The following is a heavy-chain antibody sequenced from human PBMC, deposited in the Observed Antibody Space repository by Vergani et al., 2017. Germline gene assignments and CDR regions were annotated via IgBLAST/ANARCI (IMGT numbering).Heavy chain of an antibody. D-gene: IGHD2-15*01. CDR1: GYPFTGYY. J-gene: IGHJ5*02. CDR2: INPNSGGK. Sequence: QVQLVQSGAEVKKPGASVKVSCKASGYPFTGYYMHWVRPAPGQGLEWMGWINPNSGGKNYAQKFQGRVTMNSDTSINTACMALSRLRADDTAVYYCAREGVPRILYLWGQGTLVTVSS. V-gene: IGHV1-2*02. CDR3: AREGVPRILYL.